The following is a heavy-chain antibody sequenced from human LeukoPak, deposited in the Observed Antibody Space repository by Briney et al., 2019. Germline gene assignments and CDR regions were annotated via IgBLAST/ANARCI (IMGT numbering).Heavy chain of an antibody. CDR2: ISSSSSYI. CDR3: ARVYYDFWSGYYSLYYFDY. J-gene: IGHJ4*02. CDR1: GFTVSSNY. V-gene: IGHV3-21*01. D-gene: IGHD3-3*01. Sequence: GGSLRLSCAASGFTVSSNYMSWVRQAPGKGLEWVSSISSSSSYIYYADSVKGRFTISRDNAKNSLYLQMNSLRAEDTAVYYCARVYYDFWSGYYSLYYFDYWGQGTLVTVSS.